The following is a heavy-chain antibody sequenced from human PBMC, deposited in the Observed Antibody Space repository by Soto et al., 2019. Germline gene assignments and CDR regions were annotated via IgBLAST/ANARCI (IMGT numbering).Heavy chain of an antibody. D-gene: IGHD3-10*01. J-gene: IGHJ6*03. V-gene: IGHV1-18*01. CDR1: GYTFTSYG. CDR3: ARRYRFGLLNYYYYMDV. CDR2: ISAYNGNT. Sequence: GASVKVSCKASGYTFTSYGMSWVRQAPGQGLEWMGWISAYNGNTNYAQKLQGRVTMTTDTSTSTAYMELRSLRSDDTAVYYCARRYRFGLLNYYYYMDVWGKGTTVTVSS.